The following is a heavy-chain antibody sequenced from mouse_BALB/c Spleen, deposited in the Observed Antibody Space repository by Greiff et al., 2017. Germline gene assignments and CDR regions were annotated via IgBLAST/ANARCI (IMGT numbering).Heavy chain of an antibody. V-gene: IGHV5-6-5*01. Sequence: EVQLVESGGGLVKPGGSLKLSCAASGFTFSSYAMSWVRQTPEKRLEWVASISSGGSTYYPDSVKGRFTISRDNARNILYLQMSSLRSEDTAMYYCARDHYYYGSSSYAMDYWGQGTSVTVSS. CDR1: GFTFSSYA. CDR3: ARDHYYYGSSSYAMDY. CDR2: ISSGGST. D-gene: IGHD1-1*01. J-gene: IGHJ4*01.